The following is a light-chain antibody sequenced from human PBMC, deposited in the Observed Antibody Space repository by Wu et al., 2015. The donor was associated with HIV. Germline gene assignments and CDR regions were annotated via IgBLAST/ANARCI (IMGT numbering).Light chain of an antibody. CDR1: QRVSTH. CDR2: DVS. J-gene: IGKJ5*01. Sequence: EIVLTQSPDTLSLPLGERATLLCRASQRVSTHVAWYQQKPGQGPRLLIYDVSNRATGIPPRFSGSGSGTDFTLTISSLEAEDFALYYCQQRSNWPLTFGQGTRLEIK. V-gene: IGKV3-11*01. CDR3: QQRSNWPLT.